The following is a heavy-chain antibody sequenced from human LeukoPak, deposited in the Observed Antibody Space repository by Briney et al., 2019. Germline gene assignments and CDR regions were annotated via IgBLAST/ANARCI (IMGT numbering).Heavy chain of an antibody. CDR3: ARDPRNVGLAP. V-gene: IGHV3-7*01. CDR2: INEGGNEK. CDR1: GFTFSNYW. Sequence: TGGSLRLSCAASGFTFSNYWMSWVRQVPGKGLEWVVNINEGGNEKNYVDSVKGRFTMSRDNVKNTLYLQMNSLRVEDTAVYYCARDPRNVGLAPWGQGTLVTVSS. J-gene: IGHJ5*02. D-gene: IGHD2-15*01.